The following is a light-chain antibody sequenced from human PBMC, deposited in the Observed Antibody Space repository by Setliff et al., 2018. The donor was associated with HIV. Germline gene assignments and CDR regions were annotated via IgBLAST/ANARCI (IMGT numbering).Light chain of an antibody. Sequence: QSVLTQPRSVSGSPGQSVTISCTGTSSDFGGYNYASWYQQHPGKAPKLMIYDVSKRPSGVPDRFSGSKSGNTASLTISGLQAEDEADYYCCSYAGSYKVFGTGTKVTVL. CDR3: CSYAGSYKV. CDR1: SSDFGGYNY. CDR2: DVS. V-gene: IGLV2-11*01. J-gene: IGLJ1*01.